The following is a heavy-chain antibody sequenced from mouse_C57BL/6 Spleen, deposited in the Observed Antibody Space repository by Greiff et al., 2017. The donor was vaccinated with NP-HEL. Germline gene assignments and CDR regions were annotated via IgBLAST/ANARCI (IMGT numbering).Heavy chain of an antibody. CDR2: IDPPNGNT. CDR1: GLNIKDTY. CDR3: ARMARK. Sequence: EVQRQQSGAELVKSGATVKLSCTASGLNIKDTYMHWLKQLPEQGLEWIGRIDPPNGNTKYDPRFQGTAPIPADTSSNTAYLQHNSLTSEDTAVYDCARMARKWGQGTALTVYS. J-gene: IGHJ2*01. V-gene: IGHV14-3*02.